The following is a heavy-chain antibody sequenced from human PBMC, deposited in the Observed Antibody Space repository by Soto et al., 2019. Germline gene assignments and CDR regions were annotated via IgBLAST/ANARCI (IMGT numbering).Heavy chain of an antibody. J-gene: IGHJ3*02. V-gene: IGHV3-43*01. CDR1: GFTFDDYT. Sequence: DVQLVESGGVVVQPGGSLRLSCAASGFTFDDYTMHWVRQAPGKGLEWVSLISWDGGSTYYADSVKGRFTISRDNSKNSLYLQMNSLRTEDTALYYFAKDDGDDAFDIWGQGTMVTVSS. D-gene: IGHD7-27*01. CDR3: AKDDGDDAFDI. CDR2: ISWDGGST.